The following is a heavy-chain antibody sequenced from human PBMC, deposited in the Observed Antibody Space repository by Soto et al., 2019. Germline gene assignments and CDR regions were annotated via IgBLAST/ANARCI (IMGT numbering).Heavy chain of an antibody. J-gene: IGHJ6*02. CDR3: AKDLGRYYDFWSGYNYYYYYGMDV. V-gene: IGHV3-9*01. CDR1: GFTFDDYA. CDR2: ISWNSGSI. D-gene: IGHD3-3*01. Sequence: EVQLVESGGGLVQPGRSLRLSCAASGFTFDDYAMHWVRQAPGKGLEWVSGISWNSGSIGYADSVKGRFTISRDNAKNSLYLQMNSLRAEDTALYYCAKDLGRYYDFWSGYNYYYYYGMDVWGQGTTATVSS.